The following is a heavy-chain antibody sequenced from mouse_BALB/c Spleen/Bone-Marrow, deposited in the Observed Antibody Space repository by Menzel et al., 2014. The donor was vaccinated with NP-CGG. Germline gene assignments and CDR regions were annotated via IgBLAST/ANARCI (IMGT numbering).Heavy chain of an antibody. CDR3: ARGGISVDY. CDR1: GYVFSTYW. V-gene: IGHV1-80*01. CDR2: IYPGDGDT. J-gene: IGHJ2*01. Sequence: VQLQQSGVELVRPGSSVKISCESSGYVFSTYWINWVKQRPGQGLEWIGQIYPGDGDTDYNGKFKDKATLTADKSSNTAYMQLSSLTSEDSAVYFCARGGISVDYWGQGTTLTVSS.